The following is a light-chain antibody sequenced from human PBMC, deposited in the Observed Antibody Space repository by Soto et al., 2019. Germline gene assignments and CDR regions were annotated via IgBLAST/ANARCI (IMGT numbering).Light chain of an antibody. CDR1: QSVSSY. J-gene: IGKJ5*01. CDR3: QQRSNWPGLT. Sequence: EIVLTQSPATLSLSPGERATLSCRASQSVSSYLAWYQQKPGQAPRLLIYDASNRATGIPARFSGSGSGTDFTLTISSLEPEDFAVYYCQQRSNWPGLTFGQGTRLEIE. V-gene: IGKV3-11*01. CDR2: DAS.